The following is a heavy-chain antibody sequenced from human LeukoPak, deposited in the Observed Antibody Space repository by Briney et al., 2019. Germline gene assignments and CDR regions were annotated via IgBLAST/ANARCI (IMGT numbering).Heavy chain of an antibody. CDR1: GFTLSNYG. Sequence: GGSLRLSCAAPGFTLSNYGLSWVRQAPGKGLEWVSGITGSGGSTYYADSVKGRFTISRDNSKNTLYLQMNSLRAEDTAIYYCARDERLLSFLKWGQGTLVTVSS. CDR3: ARDERLLSFLK. CDR2: ITGSGGST. J-gene: IGHJ4*02. D-gene: IGHD3-3*01. V-gene: IGHV3-23*01.